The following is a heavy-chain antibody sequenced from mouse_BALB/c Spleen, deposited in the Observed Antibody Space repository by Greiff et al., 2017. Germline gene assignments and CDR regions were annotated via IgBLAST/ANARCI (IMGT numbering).Heavy chain of an antibody. CDR3: ARLRYGKSWYFDV. CDR2: ISSGGGST. CDR1: GFAFSSYD. V-gene: IGHV5-12-1*01. D-gene: IGHD2-10*02. Sequence: EVQLVESGGGLVKPGGSLKLSCAASGFAFSSYDMSWVRQTPEKRLEWVAYISSGGGSTYYPDTVKGRFTNSRDNAKNTLYLQMSSLKSEDTAMYYCARLRYGKSWYFDVWGAGTTVTVSS. J-gene: IGHJ1*01.